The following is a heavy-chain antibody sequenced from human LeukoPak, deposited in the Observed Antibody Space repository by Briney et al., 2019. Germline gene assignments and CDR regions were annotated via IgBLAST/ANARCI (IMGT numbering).Heavy chain of an antibody. CDR3: ARDAGDNWFDP. J-gene: IGHJ5*02. CDR2: VSPINGDA. D-gene: IGHD3-10*01. CDR1: GYSFIGFF. Sequence: ASVKVSCKTAGYSFIGFFIHWVRQAPGQGLEWMGSVSPINGDANLAQRFQGRVTMARDTSITTVYMELSSLTSDDTAVYYCARDAGDNWFDPWGRGTLVTVSS. V-gene: IGHV1-2*02.